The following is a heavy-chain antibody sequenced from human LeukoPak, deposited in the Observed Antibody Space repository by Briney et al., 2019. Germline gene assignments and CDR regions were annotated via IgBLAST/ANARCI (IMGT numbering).Heavy chain of an antibody. D-gene: IGHD1-20*01. CDR3: ARGAITGTDPFDI. Sequence: QPGGSLRLSCAASGFSVSGNYMNWVRQAPGRGLEWVSIIYTAETTNYADSVKGRFIISRDSSKNTLYLQMNRLRVDDTAAYYCARGAITGTDPFDIWGQGTMVTVSS. J-gene: IGHJ3*02. CDR1: GFSVSGNY. V-gene: IGHV3-53*01. CDR2: IYTAETT.